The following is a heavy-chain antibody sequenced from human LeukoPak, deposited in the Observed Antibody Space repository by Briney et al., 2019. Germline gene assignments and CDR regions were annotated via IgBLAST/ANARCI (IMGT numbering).Heavy chain of an antibody. CDR1: GGSFGGYY. D-gene: IGHD3-10*01. CDR3: ARGTVRAFDI. J-gene: IGHJ3*02. Sequence: SETLSLTCAVYGGSFGGYYWSWIRQPPGKGLEWIGEINHSGSTNYNPSLKSRVTISVDTSKNQFSLKLSSVTAADTAVYYCARGTVRAFDIWGQGTMVTVSS. CDR2: INHSGST. V-gene: IGHV4-34*01.